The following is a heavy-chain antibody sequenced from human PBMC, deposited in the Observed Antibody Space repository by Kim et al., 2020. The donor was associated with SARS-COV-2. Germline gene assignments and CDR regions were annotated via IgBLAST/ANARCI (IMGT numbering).Heavy chain of an antibody. CDR3: AKARRITFYYYYGMDV. CDR1: GFTFSSYA. Sequence: GGSLRLSCAASGFTFSSYAMSWVRQAPGKGLGWVSAISGSGGSTYYADSVKGRFTISRDNSKNTLYLQMNSLRAEDTAVYYCAKARRITFYYYYGMDVWGQGTTGTVSS. D-gene: IGHD3-10*01. V-gene: IGHV3-23*01. CDR2: ISGSGGST. J-gene: IGHJ6*02.